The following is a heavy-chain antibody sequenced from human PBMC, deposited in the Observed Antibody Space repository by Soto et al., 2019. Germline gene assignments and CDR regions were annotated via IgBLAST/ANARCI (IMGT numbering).Heavy chain of an antibody. V-gene: IGHV3-21*01. CDR2: ISGGSDFI. D-gene: IGHD6-19*01. Sequence: EVQLVESGGGLVKPGGSLRLSCEASGFAFSNFAMNWVRQAPGKGLEWVSSISGGSDFIYYTDSVKGRFTISRDNAKNTLYLQMTGLGGDDTAVYYCARDLLSGANYYAYWGQGTLVTVPS. CDR3: ARDLLSGANYYAY. CDR1: GFAFSNFA. J-gene: IGHJ4*02.